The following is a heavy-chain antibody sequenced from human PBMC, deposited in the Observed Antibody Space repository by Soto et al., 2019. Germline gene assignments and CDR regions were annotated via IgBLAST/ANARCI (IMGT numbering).Heavy chain of an antibody. CDR3: ASVIGGDSVYYFDY. D-gene: IGHD4-17*01. Sequence: SETLSLTCTVSGVSISSGGYYWGWIRQHPGKGLEWIGNIYHSGRTYYNPSLKSRAIMSVDTSKNHFSLNLNSVTAADTAMYFCASVIGGDSVYYFDYWGQGPLVPVSS. J-gene: IGHJ4*02. CDR1: GVSISSGGYY. V-gene: IGHV4-31*03. CDR2: IYHSGRT.